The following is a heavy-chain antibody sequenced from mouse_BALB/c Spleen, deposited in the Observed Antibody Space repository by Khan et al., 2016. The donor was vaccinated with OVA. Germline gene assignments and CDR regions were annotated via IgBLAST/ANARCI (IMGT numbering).Heavy chain of an antibody. V-gene: IGHV3-2*02. CDR1: GYSITSDYA. D-gene: IGHD2-4*01. Sequence: EVQLQESGPGLLKPSQSLSLTCTVTGYSITSDYAWNWIRQFPGNKLEWMAYISYSGSTTYSPSLRSRISITRDTSKNQFFLQLNSVTTEDTATYNSARKDYYDYDPFPYWGQGTLVTVSA. CDR3: ARKDYYDYDPFPY. CDR2: ISYSGST. J-gene: IGHJ3*01.